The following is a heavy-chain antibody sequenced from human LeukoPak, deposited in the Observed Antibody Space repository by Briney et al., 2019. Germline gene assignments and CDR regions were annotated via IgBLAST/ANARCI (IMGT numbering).Heavy chain of an antibody. CDR3: ARSIAAAGDDAFDI. V-gene: IGHV1-2*02. CDR2: INPNSGGT. J-gene: IGHJ3*02. D-gene: IGHD6-13*01. Sequence: ASVKVSCKASGYTFTGYYTHWVRPAPGQGLAWMGWINPNSGGTNYAQKFQGRVTMTRDTSISTAYMELSRLRSDDTAVYYCARSIAAAGDDAFDIWGQGTMVTVSS. CDR1: GYTFTGYY.